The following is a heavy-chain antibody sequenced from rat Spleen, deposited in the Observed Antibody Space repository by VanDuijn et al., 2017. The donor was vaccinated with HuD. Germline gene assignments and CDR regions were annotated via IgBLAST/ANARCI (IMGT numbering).Heavy chain of an antibody. CDR1: GFTFSDYA. Sequence: EVQLVESGGGLVQPGRSLKLSCAASGFTFSDYAMAWVRQALKKGLEWVATISYDGGTTYYRDSVKGRFTISRDNAKSSLYLQMDSLRSEDTATYYCTHSGYYFDYWGQGVMVTVSS. CDR2: ISYDGGTT. CDR3: THSGYYFDY. J-gene: IGHJ2*01. D-gene: IGHD4-3*01. V-gene: IGHV5-17*01.